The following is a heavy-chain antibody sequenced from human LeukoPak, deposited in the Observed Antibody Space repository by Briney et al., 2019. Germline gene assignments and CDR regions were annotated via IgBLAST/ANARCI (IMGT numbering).Heavy chain of an antibody. J-gene: IGHJ4*02. CDR1: GGSISTSNYY. Sequence: SETLSLTCTVSGGSISTSNYYWGWIRQPPGKGLEWIGEINHSGSTNYNPSLKSRVTISVDTSKNQFSLKLSSVTAADTAVYYCARHYYYDSSGSTWGQGTLVTVSS. CDR2: INHSGST. CDR3: ARHYYYDSSGST. V-gene: IGHV4-39*01. D-gene: IGHD3-22*01.